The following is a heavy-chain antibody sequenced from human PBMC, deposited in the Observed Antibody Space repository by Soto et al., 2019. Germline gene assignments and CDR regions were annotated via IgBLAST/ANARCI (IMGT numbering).Heavy chain of an antibody. CDR2: IYYSGSI. CDR3: ARGSPNYYDSGAYWANWFDP. D-gene: IGHD3-22*01. CDR1: GASISGYY. J-gene: IGHJ5*02. Sequence: ETLSLTCTVSGASISGYYWSWIRQPPGKGLEWIGYIYYSGSINYNPSLKSRGTISVDTSKNQLSLKLSSVTAADTAVYYCARGSPNYYDSGAYWANWFDPWGQGTLVTVSS. V-gene: IGHV4-59*01.